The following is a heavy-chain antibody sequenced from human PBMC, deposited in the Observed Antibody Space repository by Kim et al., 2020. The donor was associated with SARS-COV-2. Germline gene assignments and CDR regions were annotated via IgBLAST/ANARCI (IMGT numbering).Heavy chain of an antibody. CDR1: GGTFSSYA. V-gene: IGHV1-69*13. Sequence: SVKVSCKASGGTFSSYAISWVRQAPGQGLEWMGGIIPIFGTANYAQKFQGRVTITADESTSTAYMELSSLRSEDTAVYYCARDRGRQQLVGEFDYWGQGTLVTVSS. CDR3: ARDRGRQQLVGEFDY. J-gene: IGHJ4*02. D-gene: IGHD6-13*01. CDR2: IIPIFGTA.